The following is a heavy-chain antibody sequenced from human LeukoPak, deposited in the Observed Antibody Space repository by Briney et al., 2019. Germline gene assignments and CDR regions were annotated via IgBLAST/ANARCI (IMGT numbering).Heavy chain of an antibody. Sequence: SETLSLTCTVSGGSISSGSYYWSWIRQPAGKGLEWIGRIYTSGSTSYNPSLKSRVTISVDTSKNQFSLKLSSVTAADTAVYYCARSSGLQDFDYWGQGTLVTVSS. J-gene: IGHJ4*02. V-gene: IGHV4-61*02. D-gene: IGHD3-22*01. CDR2: IYTSGST. CDR3: ARSSGLQDFDY. CDR1: GGSISSGSYY.